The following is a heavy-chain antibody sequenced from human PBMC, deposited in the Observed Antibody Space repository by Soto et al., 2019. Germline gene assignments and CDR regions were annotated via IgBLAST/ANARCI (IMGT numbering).Heavy chain of an antibody. CDR3: ARDPAQSSGWFLYYFDY. Sequence: QVQLVESGGGVVQPGRSLRLSCAASGFTFSSYAMHWVRQAPGKGLEWVAVISYDGSNKYYADSVKGRFTISRDNSKNXXYLQMNSLRAEDTAVYYCARDPAQSSGWFLYYFDYWGQGTLVTVS. D-gene: IGHD6-19*01. J-gene: IGHJ4*02. CDR2: ISYDGSNK. CDR1: GFTFSSYA. V-gene: IGHV3-30-3*01.